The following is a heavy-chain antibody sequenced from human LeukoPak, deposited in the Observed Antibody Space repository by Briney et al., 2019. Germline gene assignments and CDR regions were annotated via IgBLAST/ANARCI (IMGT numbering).Heavy chain of an antibody. D-gene: IGHD2-15*01. J-gene: IGHJ4*02. V-gene: IGHV5-51*01. Sequence: RESLKISCKGSGYSFTSYWIGWVRQMPGKGLEWMGIIHPRDSDTRYSPSFQGQVTISADKSISTAYLQWSSLKASDTAMYYCARRYCSGSSCYLFDYWGQGTLVTVSS. CDR3: ARRYCSGSSCYLFDY. CDR2: IHPRDSDT. CDR1: GYSFTSYW.